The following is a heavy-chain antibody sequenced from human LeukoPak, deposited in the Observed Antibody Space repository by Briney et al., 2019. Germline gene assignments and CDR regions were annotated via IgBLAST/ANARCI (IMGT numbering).Heavy chain of an antibody. Sequence: ASVKVSCKASGYTFTTYHIHWVRLAPGQGLEWLRAIIPSHGDTSYAQSFQGRVTMTRNTSTTTVYMDLSSLKSDDTAVYYCARTTPVITHPFDPWGQGTQVIVSS. CDR2: IIPSHGDT. CDR1: GYTFTTYH. V-gene: IGHV1-46*01. CDR3: ARTTPVITHPFDP. D-gene: IGHD4-23*01. J-gene: IGHJ5*02.